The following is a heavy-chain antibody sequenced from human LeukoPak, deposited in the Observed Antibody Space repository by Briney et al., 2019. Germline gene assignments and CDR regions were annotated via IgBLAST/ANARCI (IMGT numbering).Heavy chain of an antibody. J-gene: IGHJ4*02. V-gene: IGHV3-33*01. D-gene: IGHD5-12*01. CDR2: IWYDGSNK. Sequence: GGSLRLSCAASGFTFNSYGIHWVRQAPGKGLEWVAFIWYDGSNKYYADSVKGRFTISRDNSKNTLYLQMNSLRAEDTAVYYCARARITRGFDYWGQGTLVTVSS. CDR1: GFTFNSYG. CDR3: ARARITRGFDY.